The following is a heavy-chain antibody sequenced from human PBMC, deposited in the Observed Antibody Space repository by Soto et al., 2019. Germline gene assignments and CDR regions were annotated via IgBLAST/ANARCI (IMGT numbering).Heavy chain of an antibody. CDR2: INHSGST. J-gene: IGHJ6*03. Sequence: ASETLSLTCAVYGGSFSGYYWSWIRQPPGKGLEWIGEINHSGSTNYNPSLKSRVTISVDTSKNQFSLKLSSVTAADTAVYYCARGYCSSTSCYFSYYYYMDVWGKGTTVTVSS. D-gene: IGHD2-2*01. CDR3: ARGYCSSTSCYFSYYYYMDV. CDR1: GGSFSGYY. V-gene: IGHV4-34*01.